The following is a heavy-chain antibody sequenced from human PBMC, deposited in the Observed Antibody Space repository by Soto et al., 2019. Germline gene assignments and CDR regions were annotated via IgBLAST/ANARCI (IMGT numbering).Heavy chain of an antibody. J-gene: IGHJ5*02. V-gene: IGHV1-69*13. CDR1: GGTFSSYA. CDR3: ARGRKVSSYNWCDP. Sequence: SVKVSCKASGGTFSSYAISWVRQAPGQGLEWTGGIIPIFGTANYAQTFQGRVTITADESTSTAYMELSSLISEDTAVYYCARGRKVSSYNWCDPWGQGTLGTVSS. CDR2: IIPIFGTA.